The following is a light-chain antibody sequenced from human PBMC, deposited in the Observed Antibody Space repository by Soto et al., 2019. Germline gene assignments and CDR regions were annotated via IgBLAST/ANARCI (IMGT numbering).Light chain of an antibody. CDR2: EVS. CDR1: SSDVVSYNL. J-gene: IGLJ1*01. CDR3: CSYAGSSTFYV. V-gene: IGLV2-23*02. Sequence: QSALTQPASVSGSPGQSITISCTGTSSDVVSYNLVSWYQQHPGKVPKLMIFEVSKRPSGVSNRFSGSKSGHTASMTISGLQAEDEADYYCCSYAGSSTFYVFGTGTKVTVL.